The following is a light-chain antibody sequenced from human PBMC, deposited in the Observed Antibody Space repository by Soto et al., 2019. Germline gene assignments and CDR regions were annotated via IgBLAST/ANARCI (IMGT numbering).Light chain of an antibody. CDR1: SSDVGNYNF. Sequence: QSVLTQPASVSGSPGPSITISCTGTSSDVGNYNFVSWYQQHPGKAPKLMIYAVSNRPSGVSIRFSGSKSGNTASLTISGLQAEDEADYYCSSYSSTSTYVFGAGTKVTVL. CDR3: SSYSSTSTYV. V-gene: IGLV2-14*01. J-gene: IGLJ1*01. CDR2: AVS.